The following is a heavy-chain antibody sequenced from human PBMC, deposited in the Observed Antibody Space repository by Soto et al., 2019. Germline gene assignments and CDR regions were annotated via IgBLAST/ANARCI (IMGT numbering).Heavy chain of an antibody. Sequence: SETLSLTCTVSGVSIHNSHSFWGWIRQPPGKGLEFIGTVYYSGSTYYNPSLKSRVTIPVDTSKNQFSLKLSSVTAADTAVYYCARGGILTGYYTPFDYWGQGTLVTVSS. CDR3: ARGGILTGYYTPFDY. CDR1: GVSIHNSHSF. CDR2: VYYSGST. V-gene: IGHV4-39*07. J-gene: IGHJ4*02. D-gene: IGHD3-9*01.